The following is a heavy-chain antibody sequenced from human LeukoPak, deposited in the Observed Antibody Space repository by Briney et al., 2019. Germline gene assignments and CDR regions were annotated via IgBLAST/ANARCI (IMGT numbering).Heavy chain of an antibody. D-gene: IGHD3-16*01. V-gene: IGHV3-7*05. CDR3: ARDVEGGTFDI. Sequence: GGSLRLSCAASGFTFSRFWMNWVRQAPGRGLEWVANIDQSGGRNNYVDSVKGRFTISRDNAKNSLFLEMSSLRADDTAVYFCARDVEGGTFDIWGQGRKVTVSS. J-gene: IGHJ3*02. CDR2: IDQSGGRN. CDR1: GFTFSRFW.